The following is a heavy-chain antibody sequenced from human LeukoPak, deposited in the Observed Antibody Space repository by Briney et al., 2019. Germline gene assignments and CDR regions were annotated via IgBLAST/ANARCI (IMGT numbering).Heavy chain of an antibody. CDR3: ARQPKACTPGVYVTGKACWFDP. J-gene: IGHJ5*02. CDR1: GFTFSSYE. V-gene: IGHV3-48*03. CDR2: ISSSGSTI. Sequence: PGGSLRLSCAASGFTFSSYEMNWVRQAPGKGLEWVSYISSSGSTIYYADSVKGRFTISRDNAKNSLYLQMNSLRGEDTAVYYCARQPKACTPGVYVTGKACWFDPWGQGRLVTVSS. D-gene: IGHD3-10*01.